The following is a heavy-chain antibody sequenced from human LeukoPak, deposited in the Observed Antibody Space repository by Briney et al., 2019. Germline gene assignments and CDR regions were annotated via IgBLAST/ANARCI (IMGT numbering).Heavy chain of an antibody. CDR2: IYHSGST. J-gene: IGHJ4*02. CDR1: GYSISSGYY. D-gene: IGHD1-14*01. V-gene: IGHV4-38-2*02. CDR3: ARAREPLIYTYYFEY. Sequence: SETLSLTCSVSGYSISSGYYWGWIRQPPGKGLEWIGRIYHSGSTYYDPSLKSRVTISVDTSRNQFSLKLSSVTAADTAIYYWARAREPLIYTYYFEYWGQGTLVTVSS.